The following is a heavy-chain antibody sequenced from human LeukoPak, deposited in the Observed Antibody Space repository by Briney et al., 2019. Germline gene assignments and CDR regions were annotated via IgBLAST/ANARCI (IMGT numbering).Heavy chain of an antibody. D-gene: IGHD6-19*01. CDR1: GYTFTSYD. J-gene: IGHJ3*02. V-gene: IGHV1-8*03. CDR3: ARVGIAVADAFDI. CDR2: MNPNSGNT. Sequence: ASVKVSCKASGYTFTSYDINWVRQATGQGLVWMGWMNPNSGNTGYAQKFQGRVTITRNTSISTAYMELSSLRSEDTAVYYCARVGIAVADAFDIWGQGTMVTVSS.